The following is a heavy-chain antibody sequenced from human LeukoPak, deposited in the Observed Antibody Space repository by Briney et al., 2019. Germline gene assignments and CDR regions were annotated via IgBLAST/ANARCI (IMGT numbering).Heavy chain of an antibody. CDR1: GFTFSSYS. J-gene: IGHJ4*02. D-gene: IGHD6-6*01. CDR3: ARDGKLEDLFDY. Sequence: GGSLRLSRAASGFTFSSYSMNWVRQAPGKGLEWVSSISSSSSYIYYADSVKGRFTISRDNAKNSLYLQMNSLRAEDTAVYYCARDGKLEDLFDYWGQGTLVTVSS. CDR2: ISSSSSYI. V-gene: IGHV3-21*01.